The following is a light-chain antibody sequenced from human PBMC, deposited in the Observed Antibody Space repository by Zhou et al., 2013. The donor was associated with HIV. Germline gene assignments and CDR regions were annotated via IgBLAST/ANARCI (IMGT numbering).Light chain of an antibody. V-gene: IGKV3-20*01. CDR3: QYFALSPFK. Sequence: EIVLTQSPGTLSLSPGERATLSCRASQIVSTRYLAWYQQKPGQAPRLLIYSASTRATGIPDRFRCSGSGTDFTLSISRLEPEDFATYYCQYFALSPFKFGGGTKVDIK. CDR2: SAS. J-gene: IGKJ4*01. CDR1: QIVSTRY.